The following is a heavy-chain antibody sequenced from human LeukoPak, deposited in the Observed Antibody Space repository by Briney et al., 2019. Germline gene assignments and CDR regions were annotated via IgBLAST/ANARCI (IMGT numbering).Heavy chain of an antibody. J-gene: IGHJ6*02. V-gene: IGHV3-33*01. CDR1: GFTFNKFG. D-gene: IGHD3-3*01. CDR2: IWYDGSNK. CDR3: AREGFWSGSQYYYYGMDV. Sequence: GGSLRLSCAASGFTFNKFGMHWVRQAPGKGLEWVALIWYDGSNKNYADSVKGRFTIPRDNSKNTLDLQMNSLRVEDTAAYYCAREGFWSGSQYYYYGMDVWGQGTTVTVSS.